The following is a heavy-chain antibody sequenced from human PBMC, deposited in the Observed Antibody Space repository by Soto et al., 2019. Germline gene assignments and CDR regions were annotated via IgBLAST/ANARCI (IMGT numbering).Heavy chain of an antibody. D-gene: IGHD6-19*01. V-gene: IGHV4-34*01. CDR3: ARSVAVPGAHIDY. Sequence: KPSETLSLTXAVYGGSFSGYYWSWIRQPPGKGLEWIGEINHSGSTNYSPSLRSRVSISVDTSKNEFSLRLSSVTAADTAVYFCARSVAVPGAHIDYWGQGTQVTVSS. CDR2: INHSGST. CDR1: GGSFSGYY. J-gene: IGHJ4*02.